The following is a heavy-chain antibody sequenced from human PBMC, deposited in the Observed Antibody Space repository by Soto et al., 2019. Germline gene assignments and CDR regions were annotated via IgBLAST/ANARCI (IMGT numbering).Heavy chain of an antibody. CDR2: ISSSSSYI. CDR3: AREPYNWNYAGAFDI. CDR1: GFTFSSYS. D-gene: IGHD1-7*01. V-gene: IGHV3-21*01. Sequence: GGSLRLSCAASGFTFSSYSMNWVRQAPGKGLEWVSSISSSSSYIYYADSVKGRFTISRDNAKNSLYLQMNSLRAEDTAVYYCAREPYNWNYAGAFDIWGQGTMVTVSS. J-gene: IGHJ3*02.